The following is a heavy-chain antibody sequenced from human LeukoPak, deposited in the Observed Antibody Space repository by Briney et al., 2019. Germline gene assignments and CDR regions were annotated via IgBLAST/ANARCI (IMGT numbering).Heavy chain of an antibody. D-gene: IGHD4-17*01. CDR1: GYTFTSYY. CDR2: INPSGGST. J-gene: IGHJ4*02. V-gene: IGHV1-46*01. Sequence: ASVKVSCKASGYTFTSYYMHWVRQAPGQGLEWMGIINPSGGSTSYAQKFQGRVTMTRDTSTSTVYMELSSLRSEDTAVYYCARDPTVTTLTGAFDYWGQGTLVTVSS. CDR3: ARDPTVTTLTGAFDY.